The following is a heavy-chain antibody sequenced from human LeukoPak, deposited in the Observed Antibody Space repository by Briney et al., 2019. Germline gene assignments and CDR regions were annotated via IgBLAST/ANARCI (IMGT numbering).Heavy chain of an antibody. J-gene: IGHJ4*02. CDR3: ARAIVAAAAIFDY. D-gene: IGHD6-13*01. CDR1: GGSFSGYY. V-gene: IGHV4-34*01. Sequence: SETLSLTCAVYGGSFSGYYWSWIRQPPGKGLEWIGEINHSGSTNYNSSLKSRVTISVDTSKNQFSLKLSSVTAADTAVYYCARAIVAAAAIFDYWGQGTLVTVSS. CDR2: INHSGST.